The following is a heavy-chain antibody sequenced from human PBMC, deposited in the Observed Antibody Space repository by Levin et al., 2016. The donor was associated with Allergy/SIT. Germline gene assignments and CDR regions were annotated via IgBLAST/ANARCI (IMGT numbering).Heavy chain of an antibody. CDR3: ARDLTYYGSGSFRP. Sequence: SETLSLTCTVSGGSISSYYWSWIRQPAGKGLEWIGRIYTSGSTNYNPSLKSRVTMSVDTSKNQFSLKLSSVTAADTAVYYCARDLTYYGSGSFRPWGQGTLVTVSS. CDR2: IYTSGST. V-gene: IGHV4-4*07. J-gene: IGHJ5*02. CDR1: GGSISSYY. D-gene: IGHD3-10*01.